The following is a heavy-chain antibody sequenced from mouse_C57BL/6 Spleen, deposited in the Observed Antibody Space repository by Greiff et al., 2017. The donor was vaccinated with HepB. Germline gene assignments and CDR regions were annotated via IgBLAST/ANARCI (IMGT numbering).Heavy chain of an antibody. CDR1: GYTFTSYW. D-gene: IGHD4-1*01. J-gene: IGHJ4*01. CDR3: TREDWDEDAMDY. V-gene: IGHV1-5*01. Sequence: EVQLQQSGTVLARPGASVKMSCKTSGYTFTSYWMHWVKQRPGQGLEWIGAIYPGNSDTSYNQKFKGKAKLTAVTSASTAYMELSSLTNEDSAVYYCTREDWDEDAMDYWGQGTSVTVSS. CDR2: IYPGNSDT.